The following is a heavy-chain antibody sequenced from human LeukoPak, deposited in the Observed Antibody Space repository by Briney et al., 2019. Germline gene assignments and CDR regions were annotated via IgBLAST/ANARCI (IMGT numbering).Heavy chain of an antibody. CDR2: IVPMFGKT. CDR3: AGGRTDIVVVPATLRNYYFDY. CDR1: GGTFSSYD. Sequence: SVNVSCKASGGTFSSYDISWVRQAPGQGLEWMGGIVPMFGKTNYAQKFQGRVTTTADKATSTAYMELSSLRSEDTAVYYCAGGRTDIVVVPATLRNYYFDYWGQGTLVTVSS. V-gene: IGHV1-69*06. D-gene: IGHD2-2*01. J-gene: IGHJ4*02.